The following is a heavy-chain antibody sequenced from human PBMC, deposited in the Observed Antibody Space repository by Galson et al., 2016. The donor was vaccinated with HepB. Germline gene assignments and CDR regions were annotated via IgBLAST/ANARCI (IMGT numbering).Heavy chain of an antibody. CDR3: AGGEGQWIQLWSSYYYYMDV. V-gene: IGHV1-69*06. CDR2: IIPLFGTA. D-gene: IGHD5-18*01. J-gene: IGHJ6*03. Sequence: SVKVSCKASGGAFSRFAISWVRQAPGQGLEWMGGIIPLFGTANYAQKFQGRVTITADKSTDTAYMELNSLISEDTAVYYCAGGEGQWIQLWSSYYYYMDVWGQGALVTVSS. CDR1: GGAFSRFA.